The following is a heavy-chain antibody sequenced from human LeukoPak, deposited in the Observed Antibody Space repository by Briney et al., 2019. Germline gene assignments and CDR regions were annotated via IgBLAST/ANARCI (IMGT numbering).Heavy chain of an antibody. Sequence: GASVKVSCKASGGTFISYAISWVRQAPGQGGEWMGGIIPIFGTANYAQKFQGRVTITADESTSTAYMELSSLRSEDTAVYYCARGPVDCSSTSCYGDNWFDPWGQGTLVTVSS. D-gene: IGHD2-2*01. CDR2: IIPIFGTA. CDR3: ARGPVDCSSTSCYGDNWFDP. CDR1: GGTFISYA. V-gene: IGHV1-69*13. J-gene: IGHJ5*02.